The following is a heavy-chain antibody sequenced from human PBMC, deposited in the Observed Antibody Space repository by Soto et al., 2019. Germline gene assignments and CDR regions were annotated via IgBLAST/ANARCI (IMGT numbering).Heavy chain of an antibody. J-gene: IGHJ5*02. CDR1: GDNFATFW. D-gene: IGHD3-9*01. V-gene: IGHV5-51*01. CDR3: ARRLYFDTWFDP. CDR2: IYPENSNV. Sequence: GESLKISCKGSGDNFATFWIGWVRQVPGEGLEWKAIIYPENSNVEYSPSYKGRITISADKSLNTAYLQWNSLRASDSAMYYCARRLYFDTWFDPWGQGTLVTVSS.